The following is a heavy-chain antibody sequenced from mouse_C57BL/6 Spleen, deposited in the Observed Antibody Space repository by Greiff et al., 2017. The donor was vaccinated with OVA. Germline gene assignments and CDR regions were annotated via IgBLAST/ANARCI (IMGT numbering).Heavy chain of an antibody. J-gene: IGHJ3*01. CDR1: GFTFTAYY. CDR2: ISNKANGYTT. CDR3: ASSIYDGYYGFAY. D-gene: IGHD2-3*01. Sequence: EVMLVESGGGLVQPGGSLSLSCAASGFTFTAYYMSWVRQPPGKALEWLGFISNKANGYTTEYSASVKGRFTISRDNSQSILYLQMNALRAEDSATYYCASSIYDGYYGFAYWGQGTLVTVSA. V-gene: IGHV7-3*01.